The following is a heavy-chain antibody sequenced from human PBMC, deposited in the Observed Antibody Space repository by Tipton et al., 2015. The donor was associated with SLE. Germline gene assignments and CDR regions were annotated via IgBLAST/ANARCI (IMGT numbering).Heavy chain of an antibody. Sequence: SLRLSCAASGFTFDDYAMHWVRQAPGKGLEWVSGISWNSGSIGYADSVKGRFTISRDNSKNTLYLQMNSLRAEDTAVYYCAREVSAMDVWGKGTTVTVSS. V-gene: IGHV3-9*01. CDR3: AREVSAMDV. CDR1: GFTFDDYA. D-gene: IGHD3-10*01. CDR2: ISWNSGSI. J-gene: IGHJ6*04.